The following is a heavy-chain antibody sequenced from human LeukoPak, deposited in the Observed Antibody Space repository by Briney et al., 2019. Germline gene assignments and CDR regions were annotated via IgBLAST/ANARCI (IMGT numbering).Heavy chain of an antibody. CDR3: ARGGLSCSSTSCYYYFDY. Sequence: ASVKVFCKASGYTFTGYYMHWVRQAPGQGLEWMGWINPNSGGTNYAQKFQGRVTMTRDTSISTAYMELSRLRSDDTAVYYCARGGLSCSSTSCYYYFDYWGQGTLVTVSS. J-gene: IGHJ4*02. CDR2: INPNSGGT. D-gene: IGHD2-2*01. CDR1: GYTFTGYY. V-gene: IGHV1-2*02.